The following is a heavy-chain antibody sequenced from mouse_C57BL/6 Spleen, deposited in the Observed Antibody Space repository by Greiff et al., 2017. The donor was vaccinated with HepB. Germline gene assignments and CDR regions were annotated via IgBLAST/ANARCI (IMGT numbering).Heavy chain of an antibody. D-gene: IGHD1-2*01. CDR3: ARPSSYGRYFDV. CDR2: ISGGGGNT. J-gene: IGHJ1*03. CDR1: GFTFSSYT. V-gene: IGHV5-9*01. Sequence: EVMLVESGGGLVKPGGSLKLSCAASGFTFSSYTMSWVRQTPEKRLEWVATISGGGGNTYYPDSVKGRFTISRDNAKNTLYLQMSSLRSEDTALYYCARPSSYGRYFDVWGTGTTVTVSS.